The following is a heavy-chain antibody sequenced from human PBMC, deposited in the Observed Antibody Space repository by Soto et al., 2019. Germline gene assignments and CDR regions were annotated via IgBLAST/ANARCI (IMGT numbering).Heavy chain of an antibody. CDR1: GGTLRSSA. Sequence: SVKVSCKASGGTLRSSAISWVRQAPGQGLEWMGGIIPIFGTANYAQKFQGRVTITADESTSTAYMELSSLRSEDTAVYYCAREGLLLWFGEFLRWWFDPWGQGTLVTVSS. J-gene: IGHJ5*02. CDR2: IIPIFGTA. D-gene: IGHD3-10*01. V-gene: IGHV1-69*13. CDR3: AREGLLLWFGEFLRWWFDP.